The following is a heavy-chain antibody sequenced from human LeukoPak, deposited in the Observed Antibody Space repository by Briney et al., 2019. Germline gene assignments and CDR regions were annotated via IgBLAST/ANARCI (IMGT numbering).Heavy chain of an antibody. D-gene: IGHD6-13*01. J-gene: IGHJ5*02. CDR2: INPNSGGT. CDR1: GYTFTGYY. CDR3: ARDPIAAAGSYNWFDP. V-gene: IGHV1-2*02. Sequence: ASVKVSCKASGYTFTGYYMHWVRQAPGQGLEWMGWINPNSGGTNYAQKFQGRVTMTRDTSISTAYMELSRLRSDDTAVYYGARDPIAAAGSYNWFDPWGQGTLVTVSS.